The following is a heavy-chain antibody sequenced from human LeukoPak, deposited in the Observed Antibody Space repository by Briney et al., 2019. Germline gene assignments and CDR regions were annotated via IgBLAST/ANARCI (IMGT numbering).Heavy chain of an antibody. CDR3: ASQSYGLFEY. V-gene: IGHV3-30*02. Sequence: GGSLRLSCAASGFTFSSYGMHWVRQAPGKGLEWVAFIRYDGSKKYYADSVKGRFTISRDNSKNTLYVQINSLRAEDTAVYYCASQSYGLFEYWGQGTLVTVSS. D-gene: IGHD3-10*01. CDR2: IRYDGSKK. CDR1: GFTFSSYG. J-gene: IGHJ4*02.